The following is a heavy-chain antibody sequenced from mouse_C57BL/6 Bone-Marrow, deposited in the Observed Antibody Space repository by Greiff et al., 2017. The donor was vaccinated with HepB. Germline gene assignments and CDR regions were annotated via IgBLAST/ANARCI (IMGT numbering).Heavy chain of an antibody. Sequence: LVESGPELVKPGASVKISCKASGYAFSSSWMNWVKERPGKGLEWIGRIYPGDGDTNYNGKFKGKATLTADKSSSTAYMQLSSLTSEDSAVYFCARVVTTNFDYWGQGTTLTVSS. V-gene: IGHV1-82*01. CDR1: GYAFSSSW. J-gene: IGHJ2*01. CDR2: IYPGDGDT. CDR3: ARVVTTNFDY. D-gene: IGHD2-2*01.